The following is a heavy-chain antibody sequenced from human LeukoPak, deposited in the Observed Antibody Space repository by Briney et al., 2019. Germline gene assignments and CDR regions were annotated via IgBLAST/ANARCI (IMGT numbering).Heavy chain of an antibody. CDR1: GVSIGGYY. D-gene: IGHD6-19*01. CDR3: ARGPYSSAWFIFDP. CDR2: IHSSGST. Sequence: SETRSLTCTVSGVSIGGYYWSWIRQPAGKGLEWIGRIHSSGSTNYNPSLKTRVTMSVDTSKNQVSLKLSSVTAADTAVYYCARGPYSSAWFIFDPWGQGTLVTVSS. J-gene: IGHJ5*02. V-gene: IGHV4-4*07.